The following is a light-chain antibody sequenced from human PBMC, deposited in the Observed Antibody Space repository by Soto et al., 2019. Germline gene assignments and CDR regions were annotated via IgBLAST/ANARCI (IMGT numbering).Light chain of an antibody. CDR3: QQYISSPWT. V-gene: IGKV3-20*01. CDR2: GAS. J-gene: IGKJ1*01. CDR1: QSVSRNS. Sequence: EIVMTQSPGTLSLSPGERVSLSCRASQSVSRNSLAWYQQRPGQSPRLLIYGASSRAADIPDRFSGSGSGSGTDFTLTISRLEPEDFAVYYCQQYISSPWTFGQGTKVDIK.